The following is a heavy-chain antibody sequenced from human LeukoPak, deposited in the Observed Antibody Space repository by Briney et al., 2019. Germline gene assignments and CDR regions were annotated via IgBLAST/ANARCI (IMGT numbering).Heavy chain of an antibody. CDR1: GFTVSSNY. CDR3: ARDGAGYCSSTSCSSDAFDI. V-gene: IGHV3-53*01. J-gene: IGHJ3*02. D-gene: IGHD2-2*01. Sequence: GGSLRLSCAASGFTVSSNYMSWVRQAPGKGLEWVSVIYSGGSTYYADSVKGRFTISRDNSKNTLYLQMNSLRAEDTAVYYCARDGAGYCSSTSCSSDAFDIWGQGTMVTVSS. CDR2: IYSGGST.